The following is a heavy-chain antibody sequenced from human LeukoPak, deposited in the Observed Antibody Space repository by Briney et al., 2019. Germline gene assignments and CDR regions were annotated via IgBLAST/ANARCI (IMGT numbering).Heavy chain of an antibody. D-gene: IGHD2-21*02. Sequence: SETLSLTCSVSGDSISSNYWSWIRQPPGKGLELIWYMYNSGSTNYNPSLKSRVTMTGDTSKNQFSLMLRSVTAADTAVYFCARGAGRCGGDCYSSDSWGQGTLVTVSS. J-gene: IGHJ4*02. V-gene: IGHV4-59*01. CDR3: ARGAGRCGGDCYSSDS. CDR2: MYNSGST. CDR1: GDSISSNY.